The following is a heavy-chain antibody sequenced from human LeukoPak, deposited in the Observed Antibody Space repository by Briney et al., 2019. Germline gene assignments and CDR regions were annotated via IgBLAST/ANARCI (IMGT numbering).Heavy chain of an antibody. D-gene: IGHD3-10*01. CDR2: INYSGST. Sequence: SQTLSLTCTVSGGSISSDNYQWSWIRQPPGKGLEWIGHINYSGSTYYNPSLKSRVTISVDTSKNQFSLKLTSVTAADTAVYYCARYGSGSTWFDPWGQGTLVTVSS. CDR3: ARYGSGSTWFDP. CDR1: GGSISSDNYQ. V-gene: IGHV4-30-4*01. J-gene: IGHJ5*02.